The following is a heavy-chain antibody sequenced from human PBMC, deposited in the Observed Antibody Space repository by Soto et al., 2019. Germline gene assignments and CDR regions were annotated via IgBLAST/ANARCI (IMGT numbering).Heavy chain of an antibody. J-gene: IGHJ4*02. CDR1: GFTFKRYA. D-gene: IGHD7-27*01. Sequence: PGGSLRLSCAASGFTFKRYAMTWVRQALGKGLDWVSSISKGDDNTYYTDSVKGRFTISRDNSKNTLYLQMNSLRADDTAIYYCVKGDWGDYWGQGTLVTVSS. CDR2: ISKGDDNT. V-gene: IGHV3-23*01. CDR3: VKGDWGDY.